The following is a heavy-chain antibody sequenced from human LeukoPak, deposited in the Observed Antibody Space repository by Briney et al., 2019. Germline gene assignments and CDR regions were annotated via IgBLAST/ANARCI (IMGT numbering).Heavy chain of an antibody. D-gene: IGHD6-25*01. Sequence: GGSLRLSCAASGCTFNLYSMNWVRQAPGKGLEWVSYISSSSSTIYYADSVKGRFTISRDNAKNSLYLQMNSLRDEDTAVYYCARDLSATYYFDFWGQGTPVTVSS. J-gene: IGHJ4*02. CDR2: ISSSSSTI. CDR1: GCTFNLYS. CDR3: ARDLSATYYFDF. V-gene: IGHV3-48*02.